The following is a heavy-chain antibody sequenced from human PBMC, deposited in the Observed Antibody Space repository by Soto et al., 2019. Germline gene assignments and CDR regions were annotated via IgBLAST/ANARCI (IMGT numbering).Heavy chain of an antibody. J-gene: IGHJ5*02. V-gene: IGHV1-8*01. D-gene: IGHD3-10*01. CDR2: INPNSGNT. Sequence: QVQLVQSGAEVKKPGASVKVSCKASGYTFTSYDINWVRQATGQGLEWMGWINPNSGNTGYAQKFQGRVTMTRNTTISTAYMELSSLRSEVRAVYYCASDGYYGSGSWDYGWFDPWGQGTLVVVSS. CDR3: ASDGYYGSGSWDYGWFDP. CDR1: GYTFTSYD.